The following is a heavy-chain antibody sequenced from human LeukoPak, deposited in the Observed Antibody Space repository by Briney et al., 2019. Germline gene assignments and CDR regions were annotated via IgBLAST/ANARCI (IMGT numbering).Heavy chain of an antibody. Sequence: GGSLRLSCAASGFTFISYAIHWVRQAPGKGLEWVAVISFHGTDSFYADSVKGRFTISRDNSKNTLYLQMSSLRADDTAVYYCAFTGAVYFDYWGQGTLGTVSS. CDR3: AFTGAVYFDY. CDR1: GFTFISYA. V-gene: IGHV3-30*04. J-gene: IGHJ4*02. CDR2: ISFHGTDS. D-gene: IGHD1-14*01.